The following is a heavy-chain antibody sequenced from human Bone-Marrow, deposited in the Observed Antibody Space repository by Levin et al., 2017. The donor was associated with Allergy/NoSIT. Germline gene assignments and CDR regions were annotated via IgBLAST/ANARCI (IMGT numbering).Heavy chain of an antibody. J-gene: IGHJ6*02. CDR3: AREVSYTWGSYRSMDV. CDR1: GFSVSASY. Sequence: PGGSLRLSCGVSGFSVSASYMNWVRRAPGKGLEWVSVIYTGGNTYYADSVRGRFTISRDNSNNTVFLQMNSLRAEDTAVYYCAREVSYTWGSYRSMDVWGQGITVTVSS. V-gene: IGHV3-53*01. CDR2: IYTGGNT. D-gene: IGHD3-16*02.